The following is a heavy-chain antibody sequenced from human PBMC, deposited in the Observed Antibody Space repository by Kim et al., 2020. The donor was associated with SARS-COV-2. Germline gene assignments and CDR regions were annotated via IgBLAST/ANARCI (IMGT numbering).Heavy chain of an antibody. CDR2: IKRDGSEK. CDR3: GISGI. J-gene: IGHJ4*02. CDR1: GVTVSNYW. V-gene: IGHV3-7*01. Sequence: GGSLRLSCADSGVTVSNYWVTWVRQAPGKGLEWVANIKRDGSEKYYGVSVKGRFTLSRDNAKSTVYLQMNSLRSEDTAVYYCGISGIWGQGTLVTVSS.